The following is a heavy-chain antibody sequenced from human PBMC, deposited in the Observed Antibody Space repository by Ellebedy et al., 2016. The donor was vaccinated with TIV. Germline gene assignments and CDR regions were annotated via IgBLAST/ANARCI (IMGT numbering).Heavy chain of an antibody. J-gene: IGHJ2*01. V-gene: IGHV1-69*04. CDR1: GATFNTYA. CDR3: ARDGIMTTVTKGYSDWYFDL. CDR2: IIPILGIA. D-gene: IGHD4-17*01. Sequence: AASVKVSCKASGATFNTYAITWVRQAPGQGLEWMGRIIPILGIANYAQKFQGRVTITADKSTSTAYMELSSLRSEDTAVYYCARDGIMTTVTKGYSDWYFDLWGRGTLVTVSS.